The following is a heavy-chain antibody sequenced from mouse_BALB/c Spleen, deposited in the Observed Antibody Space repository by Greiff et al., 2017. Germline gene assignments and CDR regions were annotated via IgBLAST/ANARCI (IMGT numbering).Heavy chain of an antibody. D-gene: IGHD2-1*01. J-gene: IGHJ3*01. CDR3: AKERGNYAWFAY. CDR1: GFSLTSYG. Sequence: QVQLQQSGPSLVQPSQSLSVTCTVSGFSLTSYGVHWVRQSPGKGLEWLGVIWRGGSTDYNAAFMSRLSITKDNSKSQVFFKMNSLQADDTAIYYCAKERGNYAWFAYWGQGTLVTVSA. CDR2: IWRGGST. V-gene: IGHV2-5-1*01.